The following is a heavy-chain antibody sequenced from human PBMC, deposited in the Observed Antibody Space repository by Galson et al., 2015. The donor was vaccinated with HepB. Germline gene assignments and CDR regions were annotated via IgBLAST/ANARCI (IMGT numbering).Heavy chain of an antibody. CDR1: GFTFSGSA. V-gene: IGHV3-73*01. J-gene: IGHJ5*02. CDR3: TRLGDLSGYSSA. Sequence: SLRLSCAASGFTFSGSAMPWVRQTSGKGLEWVARIGSKANNYSTPDAASVKGRFSIYRDDSKNTAFLQMTSLKTEDTAVYYCTRLGDLSGYSSAWGQGTLVTVSS. CDR2: IGSKANNYST. D-gene: IGHD6-25*01.